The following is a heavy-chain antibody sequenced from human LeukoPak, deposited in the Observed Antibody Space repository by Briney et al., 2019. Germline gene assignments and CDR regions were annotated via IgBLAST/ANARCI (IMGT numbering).Heavy chain of an antibody. CDR2: IDHSGNT. CDR1: GGTFGGYY. CDR3: ARGEGSGSYMSYFEH. D-gene: IGHD3-10*01. J-gene: IGHJ4*02. V-gene: IGHV4-34*01. Sequence: SETLSLTCAVYGGTFGGYYWSWIRQSPGKGLEWIGEIDHSGNTNYNPSLKSSVTISEDTSKNQFSLKLSSVSAADTAVYYCARGEGSGSYMSYFEHWGQGTLVTVSS.